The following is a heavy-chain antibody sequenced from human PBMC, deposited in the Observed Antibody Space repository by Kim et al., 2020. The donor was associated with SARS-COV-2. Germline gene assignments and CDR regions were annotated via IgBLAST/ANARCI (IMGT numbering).Heavy chain of an antibody. J-gene: IGHJ5*02. V-gene: IGHV4-34*01. CDR2: INHSGST. CDR1: GGSFSGYY. Sequence: SETLSLTCAVYGGSFSGYYWSWIRQPPGKGLEWIGEINHSGSTNYNPSLKSRVTISVDTSKNQFSLKLSSVTAADTAVYYCARGGGNGGLEPLYNWFDP. D-gene: IGHD1-1*01. CDR3: ARGGGNGGLEPLYNWFDP.